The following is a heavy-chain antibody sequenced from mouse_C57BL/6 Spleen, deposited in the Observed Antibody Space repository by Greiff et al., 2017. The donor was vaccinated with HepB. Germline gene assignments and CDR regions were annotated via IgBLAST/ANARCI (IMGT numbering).Heavy chain of an antibody. Sequence: EVKLVESEGGLVQPGSSMKLSCTASGFTFSDYYMAWVRQVPEKGLEWVANINYDGSSTYYLDSLKSRFIISRDNAKNILYLQMSSLKSEDTATYYGARGGDGAWFAYWGQGTLVTVSA. CDR3: ARGGDGAWFAY. CDR2: INYDGSST. V-gene: IGHV5-16*01. J-gene: IGHJ3*01. CDR1: GFTFSDYY.